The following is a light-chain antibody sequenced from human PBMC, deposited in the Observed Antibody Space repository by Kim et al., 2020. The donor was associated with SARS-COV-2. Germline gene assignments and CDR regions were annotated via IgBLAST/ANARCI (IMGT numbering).Light chain of an antibody. CDR2: GAS. V-gene: IGKV3-15*01. CDR1: QSVSSN. J-gene: IGKJ1*01. CDR3: QQYNNWPPRVT. Sequence: EIVMTQSPATLSVSPGERATLSCRASQSVSSNLAWYQQKPGQAPRLLIYGASTRATGIPARFSGSGSGTELTLTISSLQSEDFAVYYCQQYNNWPPRVTFGQGTKVDIK.